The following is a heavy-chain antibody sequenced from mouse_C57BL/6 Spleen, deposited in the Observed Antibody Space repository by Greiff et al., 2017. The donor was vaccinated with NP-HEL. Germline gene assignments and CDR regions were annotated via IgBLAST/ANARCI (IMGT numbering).Heavy chain of an antibody. CDR1: GFSLTSYG. CDR2: IWSGGST. Sequence: QVQLQQSGPGLVQPSQSLSITCTVSGFSLTSYGVHWVRQSPGKGLEWLGVIWSGGSTDYNAAFISRLSISKDNSKSQVFFKMNSLQADDTAIYYCARGVMDYDGGFAYWGQGTLVTVSA. CDR3: ARGVMDYDGGFAY. D-gene: IGHD2-4*01. J-gene: IGHJ3*01. V-gene: IGHV2-2*01.